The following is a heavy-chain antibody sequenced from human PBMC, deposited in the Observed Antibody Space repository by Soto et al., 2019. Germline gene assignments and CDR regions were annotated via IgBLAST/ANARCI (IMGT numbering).Heavy chain of an antibody. V-gene: IGHV3-21*06. J-gene: IGHJ4*02. CDR1: GFTFSSYS. CDR3: ASVKVVEAATNFDS. Sequence: GGSLRLSCAASGFTFSSYSMNWVRQAPGKGLEWVSYISSSGSSTNYADSVKGRFTISRDNAKNTLYLQMNSLRAEDTAVYYCASVKVVEAATNFDSWGQGTLVTVSS. CDR2: ISSSGSST. D-gene: IGHD2-15*01.